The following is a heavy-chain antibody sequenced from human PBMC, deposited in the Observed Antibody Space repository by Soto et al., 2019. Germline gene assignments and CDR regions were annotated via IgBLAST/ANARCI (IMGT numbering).Heavy chain of an antibody. CDR3: ARVARDSWSGFPTNNWLDP. CDR2: IHDSGST. D-gene: IGHD3-3*01. V-gene: IGHV4-59*01. Sequence: PSETLSLTCSVSGGSISGFYWTWIRQPPGKGLEWIGYIHDSGSTNYNPALESRVSISVDTSKNELSLKLSSVTAADTAMYYCARVARDSWSGFPTNNWLDPWGQGTLVTVSS. CDR1: GGSISGFY. J-gene: IGHJ5*02.